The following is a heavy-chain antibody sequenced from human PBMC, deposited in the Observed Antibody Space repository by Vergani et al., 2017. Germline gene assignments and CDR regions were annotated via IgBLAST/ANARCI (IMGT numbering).Heavy chain of an antibody. D-gene: IGHD3-10*01. J-gene: IGHJ6*02. Sequence: QVQLVESGGGVVQPGGSLRLSCAASGFTFSSYGMHWVRQAPGKGLEWVAFIRYDGSNKYYADSVKGRFTISRDNSKNTLYLQINSLRAEDTAVYYCAKRGVGSSYYGMDVWGQGTTVTVSS. V-gene: IGHV3-30*02. CDR3: AKRGVGSSYYGMDV. CDR1: GFTFSSYG. CDR2: IRYDGSNK.